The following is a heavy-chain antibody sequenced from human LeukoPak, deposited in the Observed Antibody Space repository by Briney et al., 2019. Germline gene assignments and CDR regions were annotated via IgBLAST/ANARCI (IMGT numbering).Heavy chain of an antibody. CDR2: IIPIFGTA. V-gene: IGHV1-69*05. Sequence: ASVKVSCKASGGTFSSYAISWVRQAPGQGLEWMGGIIPIFGTANYAQKFQGRVTITTDESTSTAYMELSSLRSEDTAVYYCARHKTGDYYYYYYMDVWGKGATVTVSS. J-gene: IGHJ6*03. D-gene: IGHD7-27*01. CDR1: GGTFSSYA. CDR3: ARHKTGDYYYYYYMDV.